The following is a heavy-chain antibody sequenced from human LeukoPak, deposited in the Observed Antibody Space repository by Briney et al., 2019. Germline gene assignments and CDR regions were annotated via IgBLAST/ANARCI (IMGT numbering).Heavy chain of an antibody. CDR2: INSHSGDT. CDR3: ARRGYGSRSYEDY. Sequence: ASVKVSCKASGYTFTGYYMHWVRQAPGQGLEWMGWINSHSGDTNYAQKFHGRVTMTRDTSISTAYMELSRLTSDDTAVYYCARRGYGSRSYEDYWGQGTLVTVSS. V-gene: IGHV1-2*02. CDR1: GYTFTGYY. J-gene: IGHJ4*02. D-gene: IGHD3-10*01.